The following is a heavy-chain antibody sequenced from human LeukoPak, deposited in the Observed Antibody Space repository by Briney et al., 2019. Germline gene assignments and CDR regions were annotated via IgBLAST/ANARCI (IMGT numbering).Heavy chain of an antibody. V-gene: IGHV3-43*01. J-gene: IGHJ4*02. Sequence: GGSLRLSCAASGFTFDDYTMHWVRQAPGKGLEWVSLISWDGGSTYYADSVKGRFTISRDNSKNTLYLQMNSLRAEDTAVYYCAKFPAFYYYDSSGYPYWGQGTLVTVSS. CDR1: GFTFDDYT. CDR2: ISWDGGST. D-gene: IGHD3-22*01. CDR3: AKFPAFYYYDSSGYPY.